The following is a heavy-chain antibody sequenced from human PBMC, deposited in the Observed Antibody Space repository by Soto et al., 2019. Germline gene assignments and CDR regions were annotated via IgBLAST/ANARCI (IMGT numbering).Heavy chain of an antibody. CDR3: ARGLKLGPFNY. CDR1: GFAFSDYY. Sequence: QVQLVESGGGLVKPGGSLRLSCAASGFAFSDYYMSWIRQAPGKGLEWVSYIGSGTTIYYADSVKGRFTISRDNAKNSLYLQMNSLRAEDTAVYYCARGLKLGPFNYGGQGTLVTVSS. J-gene: IGHJ4*02. D-gene: IGHD7-27*01. V-gene: IGHV3-11*01. CDR2: IGSGTTI.